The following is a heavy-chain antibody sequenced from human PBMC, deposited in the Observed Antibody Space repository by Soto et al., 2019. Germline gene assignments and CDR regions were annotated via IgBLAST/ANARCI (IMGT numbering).Heavy chain of an antibody. CDR3: ARGCPVCGGSRCYSGWFDP. Sequence: QVQLQQWGAGLLKPSETLSLTCAVYGGSFSGYYWSAIRLPPGTVLEWIAEINHSGSTNYNPSLKSRVIISVDTSKNQFSLKLSSVTAADTAVYYCARGCPVCGGSRCYSGWFDPWGQGTPVIVSS. D-gene: IGHD2-15*01. V-gene: IGHV4-34*01. CDR2: INHSGST. CDR1: GGSFSGYY. J-gene: IGHJ5*02.